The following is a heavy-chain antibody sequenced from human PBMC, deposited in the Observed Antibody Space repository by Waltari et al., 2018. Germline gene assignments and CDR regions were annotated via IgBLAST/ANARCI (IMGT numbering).Heavy chain of an antibody. V-gene: IGHV4-38-2*02. CDR3: ARDRRARIPWFDP. Sequence: QVQLQASGPGLVKPSETLSLTCAVSGYSISSVYYWGWIRQPPGKGLEWIGSIYHSGSTYYNPSIKSRVTISVDTSKTQFSLKLSSVTAADTAVYYCARDRRARIPWFDPWGQGTLVTASS. CDR2: IYHSGST. J-gene: IGHJ5*02. CDR1: GYSISSVYY.